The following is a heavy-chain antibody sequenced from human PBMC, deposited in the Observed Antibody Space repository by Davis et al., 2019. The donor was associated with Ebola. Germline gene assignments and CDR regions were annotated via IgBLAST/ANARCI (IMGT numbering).Heavy chain of an antibody. D-gene: IGHD3-10*01. V-gene: IGHV3-30*03. Sequence: GESLKISCAASGFTFSDYYMSWIRQAPGKGLEWVTVISYDGGKRYYADSVKGRFTISRDNSKNTLYLQMNNLRVEDTAVYYCARDIGEIHYWGQGTLVTVSS. CDR1: GFTFSDYY. J-gene: IGHJ4*02. CDR3: ARDIGEIHY. CDR2: ISYDGGKR.